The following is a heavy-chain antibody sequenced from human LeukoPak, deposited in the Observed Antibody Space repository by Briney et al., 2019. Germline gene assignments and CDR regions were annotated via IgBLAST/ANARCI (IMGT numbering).Heavy chain of an antibody. CDR2: INPNSGGT. Sequence: GASVKVSCKASGYTFTGYYMHWVRQAPGQGLEWMGWINPNSGGTNYAQKFQGRVTMTRDTSISTAYMELSRLRSDDTAVYYCARALGHCSGGSCGLDPWGQGTLVTVSS. D-gene: IGHD2-15*01. J-gene: IGHJ5*02. CDR3: ARALGHCSGGSCGLDP. V-gene: IGHV1-2*02. CDR1: GYTFTGYY.